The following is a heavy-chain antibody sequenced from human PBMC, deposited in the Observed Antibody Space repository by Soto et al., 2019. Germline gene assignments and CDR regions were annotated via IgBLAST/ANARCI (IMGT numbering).Heavy chain of an antibody. CDR2: IYYSGST. CDR1: GGSISRYY. CDR3: ARYNAASGTYYFDY. J-gene: IGHJ4*02. D-gene: IGHD6-13*01. Sequence: PSETLSLTCAVSGGSISRYYWSWIRQPPGKGLEWIGYIYYSGSTNYNPSLKSRVTISVDTSKNQFSLKLSSVTAADTAVYYCARYNAASGTYYFDYWGRGALVTVSS. V-gene: IGHV4-59*01.